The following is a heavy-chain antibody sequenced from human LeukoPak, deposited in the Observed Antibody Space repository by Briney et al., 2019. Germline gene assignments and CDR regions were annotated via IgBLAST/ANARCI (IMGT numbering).Heavy chain of an antibody. J-gene: IGHJ4*02. CDR1: GFTFSSYA. CDR3: ARGILSGLDY. Sequence: GGSLRLSCAASGFTFSSYAMSWVRQAPGKGLEWVSYISSSSSTIYYAGSVKGRFTISRDNAKNSLYLQMNSLRDEDTAVYYCARGILSGLDYWGQGTLVTVSS. CDR2: ISSSSSTI. D-gene: IGHD2/OR15-2a*01. V-gene: IGHV3-48*02.